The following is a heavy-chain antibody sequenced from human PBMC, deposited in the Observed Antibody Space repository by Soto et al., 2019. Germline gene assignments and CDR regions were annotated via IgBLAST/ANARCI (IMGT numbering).Heavy chain of an antibody. D-gene: IGHD3-3*01. Sequence: ASVKVSCKASGYTFTSYGISWVRQAPGQGLEWMGWISAYNGNTNYAQKLQGRVTMTTDTSTSTAYMELRSLRSDDTAVYYCARDRRAYYDFWSGYYFDYWGQGTLVTSPQ. CDR2: ISAYNGNT. CDR3: ARDRRAYYDFWSGYYFDY. CDR1: GYTFTSYG. V-gene: IGHV1-18*01. J-gene: IGHJ4*02.